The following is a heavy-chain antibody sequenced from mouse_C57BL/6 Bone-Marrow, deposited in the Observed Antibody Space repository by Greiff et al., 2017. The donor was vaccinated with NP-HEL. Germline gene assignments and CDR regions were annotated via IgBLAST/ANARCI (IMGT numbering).Heavy chain of an antibody. CDR1: GFSINSDCY. V-gene: IGHV3-3*01. CDR3: ARTGAYYRPFDY. J-gene: IGHJ2*01. CDR2: TFYSGIT. Sequence: VQLKESGPSLVRPSQTLSLTCTVTGFSINSDCYWFWIRQFPGNKLEYIGYTFYSGITYYNPSLESRTYLTRDTSKNQFSMKLSSVTTEDTATYYCARTGAYYRPFDYWGQGTTLTVSS. D-gene: IGHD2-14*01.